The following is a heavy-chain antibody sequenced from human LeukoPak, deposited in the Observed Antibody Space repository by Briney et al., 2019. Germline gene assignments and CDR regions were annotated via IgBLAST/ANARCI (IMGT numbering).Heavy chain of an antibody. CDR1: GYSFTCYW. J-gene: IGHJ4*02. CDR2: IYPHDSDM. CDR3: ARTYGDKELDY. D-gene: IGHD4-17*01. V-gene: IGHV5-51*01. Sequence: KPGESLKISCKGSGYSFTCYWIGWVRQMPGKGLEWMGIIYPHDSDMRYSPAFQGQVTISADKSINTAYLQWSSLKASDTAMYYCARTYGDKELDYWGQGTLVTVSS.